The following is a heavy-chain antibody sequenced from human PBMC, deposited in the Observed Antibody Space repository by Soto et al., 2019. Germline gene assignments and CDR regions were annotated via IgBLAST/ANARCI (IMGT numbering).Heavy chain of an antibody. CDR2: ISGSGDKT. D-gene: IGHD3-22*01. CDR1: GFSFRSYA. J-gene: IGHJ4*02. V-gene: IGHV3-23*01. CDR3: ARTYDSNGYANEFDS. Sequence: EVRLLESGGGLAQPGGSLRLSCVASGFSFRSYAMSWVRQAPGKGLEWIASISGSGDKTYYADSVKGRLTFSRDNSKNTLYLEMNSLTVEDTAVYYCARTYDSNGYANEFDSWGQGILVTVTS.